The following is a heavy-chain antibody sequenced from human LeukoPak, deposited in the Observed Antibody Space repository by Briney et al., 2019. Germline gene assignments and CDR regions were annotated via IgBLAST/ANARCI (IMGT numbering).Heavy chain of an antibody. V-gene: IGHV3-23*01. CDR1: GFTFSSYA. J-gene: IGHJ4*01. CDR3: GSDPNGDYVGALGY. CDR2: VTSRGVGT. D-gene: IGHD4-17*01. Sequence: AGGSLRLSCTDSGFTFSSYALAWVRQAPRKGLEWVAAVTSRGVGTHYADSVKGRFTISRDNSKNTIYLQMNSLRAEDTAIYYCGSDPNGDYVGALGYWGRGTLVTVSS.